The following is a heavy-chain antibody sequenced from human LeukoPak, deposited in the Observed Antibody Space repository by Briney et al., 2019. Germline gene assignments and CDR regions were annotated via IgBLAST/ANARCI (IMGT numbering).Heavy chain of an antibody. D-gene: IGHD3-22*01. V-gene: IGHV3-11*01. CDR1: GFTFSDYY. CDR3: ARDVYYYDSSGYLPDY. J-gene: IGHJ4*02. Sequence: PGGSLRLPCAASGFTFSDYYMSWIRQAPGKGLEWVSYISSSGSTIYYADSVKGRFTISRDNAKNSLYLQMNSLRAEDTAVYYCARDVYYYDSSGYLPDYWGQGTLVTVSS. CDR2: ISSSGSTI.